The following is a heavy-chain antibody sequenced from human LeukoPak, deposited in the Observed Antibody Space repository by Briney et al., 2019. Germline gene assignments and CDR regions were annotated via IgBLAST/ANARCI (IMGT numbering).Heavy chain of an antibody. D-gene: IGHD3-3*01. CDR3: ARDRTRFLEWYCGMDV. CDR1: GFTFSSYA. CDR2: FSYDGSSK. J-gene: IGHJ6*02. Sequence: GGSLRLSCAASGFTFSSYAMHWVRQAPGKGLEWVTLFSYDGSSKYYADSVRGRFTISRDDAKNSLYLQMNSLRAEDTAVYYCARDRTRFLEWYCGMDVWGQGTTVTVSS. V-gene: IGHV3-30-3*01.